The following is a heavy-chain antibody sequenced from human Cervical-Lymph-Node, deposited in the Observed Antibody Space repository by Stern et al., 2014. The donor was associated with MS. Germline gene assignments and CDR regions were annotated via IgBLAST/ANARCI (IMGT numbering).Heavy chain of an antibody. CDR1: GGSISGYD. CDR3: ARSRDAYSPLAY. CDR2: IYYSGST. J-gene: IGHJ4*02. D-gene: IGHD5-24*01. V-gene: IGHV4-59*01. Sequence: VKLVESGPGLVKPSETLSLTCTVSGGSISGYDCSWIRQPPGKGLEWIGHIYYSGSTNYMPSLKSRVSISIDTPKNQFSLKLSSVTAADTAVYYCARSRDAYSPLAYWGQGALVTVSS.